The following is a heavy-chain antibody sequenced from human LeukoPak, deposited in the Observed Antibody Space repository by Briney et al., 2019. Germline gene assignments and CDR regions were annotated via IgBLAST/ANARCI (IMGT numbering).Heavy chain of an antibody. D-gene: IGHD3-22*01. Sequence: GESLKISCKGSGYSFTSYWIGWVRQMPGKGLEWMGIIYPGDSDTRYSPSFQGQVTISADKSISTAYLQWSSLKASDTAMYYCARQAYDSSGYYYYYFGYWGQGTLVTVSS. V-gene: IGHV5-51*01. CDR1: GYSFTSYW. J-gene: IGHJ4*02. CDR2: IYPGDSDT. CDR3: ARQAYDSSGYYYYYFGY.